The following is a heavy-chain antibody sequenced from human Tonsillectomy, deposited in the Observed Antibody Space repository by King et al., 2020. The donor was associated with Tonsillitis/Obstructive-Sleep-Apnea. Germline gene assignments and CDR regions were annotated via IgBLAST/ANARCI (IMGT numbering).Heavy chain of an antibody. J-gene: IGHJ4*02. D-gene: IGHD4-17*01. CDR2: IYWDDDK. V-gene: IGHV2-5*02. CDR1: GFSLSTSGVG. CDR3: AHNRGQTTSGPFDY. Sequence: TLKESGPTLVKPTQTLTLTCTFSGFSLSTSGVGVGWIRQPPGQALEWLALIYWDDDKRYSPSLKSRLTITKDTSKNQVVLTMTNMDPVDTATYYCAHNRGQTTSGPFDYWGQGTLVTVSS.